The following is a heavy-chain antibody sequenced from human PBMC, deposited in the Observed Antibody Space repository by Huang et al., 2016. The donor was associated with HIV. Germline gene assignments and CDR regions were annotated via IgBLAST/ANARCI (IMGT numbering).Heavy chain of an antibody. CDR2: ISAYNGNT. V-gene: IGHV1-18*04. D-gene: IGHD6-19*01. CDR3: ARGGFIAVAGTTGGAFDI. Sequence: QVQLVQSGAEVKKPGASVKVSCKASGYTFTSYGISWVRQAAGRGLEWMGGISAYNGNTNYAQKLQGRVTMTTDTSTSTAYMELRSLRSDDTAVYYCARGGFIAVAGTTGGAFDIWGQGTMVTVSS. CDR1: GYTFTSYG. J-gene: IGHJ3*02.